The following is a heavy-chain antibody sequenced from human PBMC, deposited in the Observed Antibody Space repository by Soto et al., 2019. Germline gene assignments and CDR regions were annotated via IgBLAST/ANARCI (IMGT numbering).Heavy chain of an antibody. D-gene: IGHD3-22*01. J-gene: IGHJ5*02. CDR1: GGTFSSYA. V-gene: IGHV1-69*13. CDR3: AQLMGGSSGYYPHNWFDP. CDR2: IIPIFGTA. Sequence: SVKASCKASGGTFSSYAISWVRQAPGQGREWMGGIIPIFGTANYAQKFQGRVTITADESTSTAYMELSSLRSEDTAVYYCAQLMGGSSGYYPHNWFDPWGQGTLATVSS.